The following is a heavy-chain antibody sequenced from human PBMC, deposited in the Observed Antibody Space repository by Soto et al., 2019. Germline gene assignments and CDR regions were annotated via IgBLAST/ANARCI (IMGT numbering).Heavy chain of an antibody. J-gene: IGHJ4*02. D-gene: IGHD6-19*01. Sequence: QVQLQESGPGLVKPSETLSLTCTVSGDSISGSSWSWIRQPPGKGLEWIAYMYFSGCTNYNPSPKNRATISGDTSKTQVSLKLSSVTAADTAVYYCARGSGWYFHWGQGTLVTVSS. CDR1: GDSISGSS. V-gene: IGHV4-59*01. CDR3: ARGSGWYFH. CDR2: MYFSGCT.